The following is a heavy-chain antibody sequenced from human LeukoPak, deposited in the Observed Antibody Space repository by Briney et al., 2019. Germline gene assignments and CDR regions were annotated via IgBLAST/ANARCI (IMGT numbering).Heavy chain of an antibody. CDR2: IWYDGSNK. J-gene: IGHJ4*02. Sequence: GRSLRLSCAASGFTFSSYGMHWVRQAPGQGLEWVAVIWYDGSNKYYADSVKGRFTISRDNSKNTLYLQMNSLRAEDTAVYYCERDVQGYFDYWGQGTLVTVSS. CDR3: ERDVQGYFDY. V-gene: IGHV3-33*01. CDR1: GFTFSSYG.